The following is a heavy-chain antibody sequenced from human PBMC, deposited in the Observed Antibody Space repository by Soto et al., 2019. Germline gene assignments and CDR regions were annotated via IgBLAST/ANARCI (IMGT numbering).Heavy chain of an antibody. J-gene: IGHJ6*02. CDR2: IIPIFGTA. V-gene: IGHV1-69*06. CDR3: ARDGARYCSGGSCYFSDHFPYYGMDV. CDR1: GGTFSSYA. D-gene: IGHD2-15*01. Sequence: ASVKVSCKASGGTFSSYAISWVRQAPGQGLEWMGGIIPIFGTANYAQKFQGRVTITADKSTSTAYMELSSLRSEDTAVYYCARDGARYCSGGSCYFSDHFPYYGMDVWGQGTTVTVSS.